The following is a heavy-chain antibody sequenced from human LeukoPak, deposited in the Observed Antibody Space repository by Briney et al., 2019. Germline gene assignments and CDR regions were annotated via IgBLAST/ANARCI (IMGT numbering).Heavy chain of an antibody. Sequence: GGSLRLSRAASGFTFGNYGMSWVRQAPGRGLEWVSAISGSGGSTYYADSVKGRFTISRDNSKNTLYLQMNSLRAEDTAVYYCASDKDSSGYYHIDYWGQGTLVTVSS. CDR1: GFTFGNYG. CDR3: ASDKDSSGYYHIDY. CDR2: ISGSGGST. D-gene: IGHD3-22*01. J-gene: IGHJ4*02. V-gene: IGHV3-23*01.